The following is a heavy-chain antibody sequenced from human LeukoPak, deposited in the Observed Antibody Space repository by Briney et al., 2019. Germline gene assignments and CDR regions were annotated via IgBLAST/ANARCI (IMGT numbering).Heavy chain of an antibody. CDR1: GGSISSGGYS. D-gene: IGHD4-17*01. CDR2: IYHSGST. Sequence: SDTLSLTCAVSGGSISSGGYSWSWIRQPPGKGLEWIGYIYHSGSTYYNPSPKSRVTISVDRSKNQFSLKLSSVTAADTAVYYCARVYGDDGEYYFDYWGQGTLVTVSS. J-gene: IGHJ4*02. V-gene: IGHV4-30-2*01. CDR3: ARVYGDDGEYYFDY.